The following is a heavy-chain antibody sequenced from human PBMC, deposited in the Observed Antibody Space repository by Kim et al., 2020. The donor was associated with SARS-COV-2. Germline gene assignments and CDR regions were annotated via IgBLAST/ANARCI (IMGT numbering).Heavy chain of an antibody. Sequence: GGSLRLSCAASGFTFSSYEMNWVRQAPGKGLEWVSYISSSGSTIYYADSVKGRFTISRDNAKNSLYLQMNSLRAEDTAVYYCARLRDGYNSRQEEHDYWGQGTLVTVSS. CDR3: ARLRDGYNSRQEEHDY. CDR2: ISSSGSTI. J-gene: IGHJ4*02. CDR1: GFTFSSYE. D-gene: IGHD5-12*01. V-gene: IGHV3-48*03.